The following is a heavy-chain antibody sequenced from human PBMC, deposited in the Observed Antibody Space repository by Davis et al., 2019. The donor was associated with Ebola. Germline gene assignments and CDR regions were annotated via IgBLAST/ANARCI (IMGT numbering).Heavy chain of an antibody. CDR1: GGTFSSYA. V-gene: IGHV1-18*01. J-gene: IGHJ4*02. CDR2: ISAYNGNT. Sequence: AASVKVSCKASGGTFSSYAISWVRQAPGQGLEWMGWISAYNGNTNYAQKLQGRVTMTTDTSTSTAYMELRSLRSDDTAVYYCARDSSGDNNWGQGTLATVSS. CDR3: ARDSSGDNN. D-gene: IGHD6-19*01.